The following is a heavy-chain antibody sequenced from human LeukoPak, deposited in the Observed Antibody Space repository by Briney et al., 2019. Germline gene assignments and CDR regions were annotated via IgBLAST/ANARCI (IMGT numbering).Heavy chain of an antibody. V-gene: IGHV3-74*01. Sequence: AGGSLRLSCAASGFTFSDYWMVWVGQAPGKGLVWVSRIVSDGSSRSYADSVKGRFTISRDIAKKTLYLQMNSLRAEDTAVYYCARVRITRANWFDPWGQGTLVTVSS. CDR2: IVSDGSSR. CDR3: ARVRITRANWFDP. J-gene: IGHJ5*02. CDR1: GFTFSDYW. D-gene: IGHD2-2*01.